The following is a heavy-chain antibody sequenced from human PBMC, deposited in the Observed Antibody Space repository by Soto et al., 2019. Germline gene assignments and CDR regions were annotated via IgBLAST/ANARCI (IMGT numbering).Heavy chain of an antibody. V-gene: IGHV1-2*04. J-gene: IGHJ4*02. CDR3: ARGRWLVNTHIAVAGFDY. CDR1: GYTFTGYY. CDR2: INPNSGGT. Sequence: ASVKVSCKASGYTFTGYYIHWVRQAPGQGLEWMGWINPNSGGTNYAQKFQGWVTMTRDTSISTAYMELSRLRSDDTAVYYCARGRWLVNTHIAVAGFDYWGQGTLVTVSS. D-gene: IGHD6-19*01.